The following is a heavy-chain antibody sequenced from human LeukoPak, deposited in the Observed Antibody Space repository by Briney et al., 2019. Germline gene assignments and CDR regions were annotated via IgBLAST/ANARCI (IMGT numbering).Heavy chain of an antibody. CDR3: AKESRYYYGSGSFSSQFDY. CDR2: ISGSGVST. Sequence: PGGSLRLSCAASGFTFSGYAMSWVRQAPGKGLEWVSTISGSGVSTYYADSVKGRFTSSRDNSKNTLYLQMNNLRAEDTAVYYYAKESRYYYGSGSFSSQFDYWGQGNLVTVSS. J-gene: IGHJ4*02. D-gene: IGHD3-10*01. V-gene: IGHV3-23*01. CDR1: GFTFSGYA.